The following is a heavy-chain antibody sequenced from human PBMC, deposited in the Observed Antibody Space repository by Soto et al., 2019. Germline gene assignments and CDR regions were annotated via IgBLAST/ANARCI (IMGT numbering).Heavy chain of an antibody. Sequence: GALRLSCAASGFTFSNAWMRWVRQAPGKGPEWVGPIKSQTDGGTTDYAAPVKGRFTISRDDSKNRLYLQMNSLKTEDTAVYYCTTEVDYYDSSGYYRYYFDYWGQGNLVTVSS. V-gene: IGHV3-15*01. CDR3: TTEVDYYDSSGYYRYYFDY. J-gene: IGHJ4*02. D-gene: IGHD3-22*01. CDR1: GFTFSNAW. CDR2: IKSQTDGGTT.